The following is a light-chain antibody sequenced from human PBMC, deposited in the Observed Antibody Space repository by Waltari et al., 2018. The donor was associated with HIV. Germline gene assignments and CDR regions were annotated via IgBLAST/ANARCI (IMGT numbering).Light chain of an antibody. J-gene: IGLJ2*01. CDR2: DNN. CDR3: GTWDSSLSGVV. CDR1: SSNIWKNF. Sequence: QSVLTQPPSVSAAPGQKVTISCSGSSSNIWKNFVSWFKQLPGTAPKPLIYDNNKRPSGIPDRFSGSKSGTSATLGITGLQTGDEADYYCGTWDSSLSGVVFGGGTKLTVL. V-gene: IGLV1-51*01.